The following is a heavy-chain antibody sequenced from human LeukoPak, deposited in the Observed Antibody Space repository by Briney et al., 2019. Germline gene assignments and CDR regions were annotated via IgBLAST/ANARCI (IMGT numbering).Heavy chain of an antibody. CDR2: IIPIFGTA. J-gene: IGHJ6*03. D-gene: IGHD2-2*01. CDR3: ALTTGYCSSTSCPYYYYYYMDV. Sequence: GASVKVSCKASGGTFSSYAISWVRQAPGQGLEWVGGIIPIFGTANYAQKFQVRVTITTDESTSTAYMELSSLRSEDTAVYYCALTTGYCSSTSCPYYYYYYMDVWGKGTTVTVSS. CDR1: GGTFSSYA. V-gene: IGHV1-69*05.